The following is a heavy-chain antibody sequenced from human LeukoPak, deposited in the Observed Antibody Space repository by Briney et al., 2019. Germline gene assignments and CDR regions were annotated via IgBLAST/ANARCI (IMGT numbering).Heavy chain of an antibody. CDR1: DDSITMYY. V-gene: IGHV4-59*01. J-gene: IGHJ6*03. CDR3: ARGRVSSGTWYSTYYYYFYMDV. D-gene: IGHD1-1*01. CDR2: VDHTGST. Sequence: PSETLSLTCTVSDDSITMYYWTWIRQPPGKVLEWIGYVDHTGSTKFNPSLNGRVSISRDTSNNFFSLRLRSVTAADTAVYFCARGRVSSGTWYSTYYYYFYMDVWGKGTTVTVSS.